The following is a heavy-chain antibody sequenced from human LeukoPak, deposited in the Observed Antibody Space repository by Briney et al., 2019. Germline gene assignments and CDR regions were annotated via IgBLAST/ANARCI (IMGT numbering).Heavy chain of an antibody. J-gene: IGHJ4*02. CDR1: GFSLSTSGVG. CDR2: IYWDNDK. V-gene: IGHV2-5*02. Sequence: SGPTLVKPTQTLTLTCTFSGFSLSTSGVGVGWIRQPPGKALEWLALIYWDNDKRYSPSLKSRVTITKDTSKNLVVLRMTNMDPVDTATYYCAHLSKYCTSGVCYYFDYWGQGTLVTVSS. D-gene: IGHD2-8*01. CDR3: AHLSKYCTSGVCYYFDY.